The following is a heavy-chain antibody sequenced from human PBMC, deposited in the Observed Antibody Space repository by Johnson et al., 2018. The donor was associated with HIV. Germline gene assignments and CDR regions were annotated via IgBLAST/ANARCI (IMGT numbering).Heavy chain of an antibody. J-gene: IGHJ3*02. CDR3: AKDEEGYSSAWSAGTAFDI. CDR2: IRFDGSNK. Sequence: QVQLVESGGGVVKRGGSLRLACAASGFIFSSYGMHWVRQAPGKGLEWVAFIRFDGSNKFYADSVKGRLPLSRDNSKNTLYLQMNSLKADDTAIYYCAKDEEGYSSAWSAGTAFDIWGQGTMVTVSS. CDR1: GFIFSSYG. D-gene: IGHD6-13*01. V-gene: IGHV3-30*02.